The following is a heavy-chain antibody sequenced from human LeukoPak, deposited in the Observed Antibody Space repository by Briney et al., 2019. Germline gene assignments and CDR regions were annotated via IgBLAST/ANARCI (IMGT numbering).Heavy chain of an antibody. CDR3: ARDLGFTKGNAFDI. CDR2: IYHSGST. Sequence: SETLSLTCTVSGGSISSLYWSWVRQPPGKGLEWIGYIYHSGSTHYNPSVKSRVTISVDTSKNQFSLKLSSVTAADTAVYYCARDLGFTKGNAFDIWGQGTMVTVSS. CDR1: GGSISSLY. V-gene: IGHV4-59*11. D-gene: IGHD2-8*01. J-gene: IGHJ3*02.